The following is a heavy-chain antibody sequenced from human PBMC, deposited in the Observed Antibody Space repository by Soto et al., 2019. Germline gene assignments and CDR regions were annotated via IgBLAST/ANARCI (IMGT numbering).Heavy chain of an antibody. V-gene: IGHV3-74*01. J-gene: IGHJ4*02. CDR3: ATDEGYKPRS. Sequence: EVQLVESGGGLVQPGGSLRLSCAASGFTVYSFDKYWMHCVRQVPGKGLVWISLIKGDGSSTTYADSVKGRFTISRDNAKNTLYLQMNSLRVEDTAVYYCATDEGYKPRSWGKGTMVTVSS. D-gene: IGHD1-1*01. CDR1: GFTVYSFDKYW. CDR2: IKGDGSST.